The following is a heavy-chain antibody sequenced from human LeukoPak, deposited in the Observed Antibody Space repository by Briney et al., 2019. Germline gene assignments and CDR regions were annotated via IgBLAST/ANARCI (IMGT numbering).Heavy chain of an antibody. Sequence: GESLKISCKGSGYSFTSYWISWVRQMPGKGLEWMGRIDPSDSYTNYSPSFQGHATISADRSISTAYLQWSSLKASDTAMYYCARPRDRNYWYFDLWGRGTLVTVSS. CDR1: GYSFTSYW. CDR2: IDPSDSYT. V-gene: IGHV5-10-1*01. J-gene: IGHJ2*01. CDR3: ARPRDRNYWYFDL.